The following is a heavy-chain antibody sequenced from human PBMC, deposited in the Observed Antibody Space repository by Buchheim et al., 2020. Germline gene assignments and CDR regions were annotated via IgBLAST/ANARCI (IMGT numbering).Heavy chain of an antibody. CDR2: ISSSSSYI. Sequence: EVQLVESGGGLVKPGGSLRLSCAASGFTFSSYSMNWVRQAPGKGLEWVSSISSSSSYIYYADSVKGRFTISRDNAKNSLYLQMNSLRAEDTAVYYCARDCIAARPVGVGIDYWGQGTL. CDR1: GFTFSSYS. V-gene: IGHV3-21*01. CDR3: ARDCIAARPVGVGIDY. D-gene: IGHD6-6*01. J-gene: IGHJ4*02.